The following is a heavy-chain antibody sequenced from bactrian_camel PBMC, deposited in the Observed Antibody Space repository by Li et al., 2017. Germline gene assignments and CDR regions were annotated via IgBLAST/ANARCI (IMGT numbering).Heavy chain of an antibody. CDR1: GFTFHEND. V-gene: IGHV3S40*01. CDR3: AASPRSRFCSGSWSIRTDGYNN. Sequence: QLVESGGGLVQPGGSLRLSCAASGFTFHENDMSWVRQAPGKGLEWVSVISSTDDSTYYADSVRGRFTVSRDNAKNTLYLLMNNLKPEDTAMYYCAASPRSRFCSGSWSIRTDGYNNWGQGTQVTVS. CDR2: ISSTDDST. D-gene: IGHD7*01. J-gene: IGHJ4*01.